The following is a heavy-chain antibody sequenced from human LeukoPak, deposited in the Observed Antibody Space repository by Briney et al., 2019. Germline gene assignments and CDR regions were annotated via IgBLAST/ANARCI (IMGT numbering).Heavy chain of an antibody. D-gene: IGHD2-8*01. Sequence: PSETLSLTCTVSGDSISSSSYYWAWIRQPPGQGLEWIGSIYYTKSTYYNPSLKSRVTISVDTSKNQFSLKLSSVTAADTAVYCCASPPSPMAPFDYWGQGTLVTVSS. CDR1: GDSISSSSYY. CDR2: IYYTKST. V-gene: IGHV4-39*01. CDR3: ASPPSPMAPFDY. J-gene: IGHJ4*02.